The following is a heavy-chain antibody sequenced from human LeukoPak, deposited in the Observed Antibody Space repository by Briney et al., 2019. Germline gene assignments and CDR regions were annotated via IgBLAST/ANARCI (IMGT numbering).Heavy chain of an antibody. D-gene: IGHD4-23*01. CDR1: GGSISSYY. J-gene: IGHJ6*02. CDR2: IYYSGGT. V-gene: IGHV4-59*08. Sequence: SETLSLTCTVSGGSISSYYWSWIRQPPGKGLEWIGYIYYSGGTNYNPSLKSRVTISVDTSKNQFSLKLSSVTAADTAVYYCARTDGGNSYYYYGMDVWGQGTTVTVSS. CDR3: ARTDGGNSYYYYGMDV.